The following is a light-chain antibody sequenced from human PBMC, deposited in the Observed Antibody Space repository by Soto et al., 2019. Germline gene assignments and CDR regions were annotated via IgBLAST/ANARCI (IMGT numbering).Light chain of an antibody. CDR2: GAS. CDR1: QSVHSN. V-gene: IGKV3-15*01. CDR3: QQYTYWPWT. Sequence: ETVMTQSPATLSVSPGERATLSCRASQSVHSNLAWYQQKSGQAPRLLIYGASTRATGISIRFSGSGSGTEFTLTISSLQSEDSAVYYCQQYTYWPWTLGQGTKVEIK. J-gene: IGKJ1*01.